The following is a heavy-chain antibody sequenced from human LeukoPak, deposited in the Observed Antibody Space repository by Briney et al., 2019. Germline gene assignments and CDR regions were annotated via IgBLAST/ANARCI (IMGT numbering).Heavy chain of an antibody. CDR3: AKVPGFQGRGVPIDY. D-gene: IGHD3-10*01. J-gene: IGHJ4*02. CDR2: ISGSGGST. CDR1: GFSFSSYA. Sequence: PGGSLRLSCAASGFSFSSYAMSWVRQAPGKGLEWVSAISGSGGSTYYADSAKGRFTISRDNPKNTLYLQMTSLRAEDTAVYYCAKVPGFQGRGVPIDYWGQGTLVTVSS. V-gene: IGHV3-23*01.